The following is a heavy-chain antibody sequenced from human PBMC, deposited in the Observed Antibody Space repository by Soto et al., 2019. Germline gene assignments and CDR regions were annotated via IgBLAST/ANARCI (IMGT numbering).Heavy chain of an antibody. CDR3: ARDIQLWLSSVY. V-gene: IGHV1-18*01. J-gene: IGHJ4*02. D-gene: IGHD5-18*01. Sequence: ASGKVSCKAXRYTFTSYGISSARQAPGQGLEWMGWISAYNGNTNYAQKLQGRVTMTTDTSTSTAYMELRSLRSDDTAVYYCARDIQLWLSSVYWGQGTLVTVSS. CDR2: ISAYNGNT. CDR1: RYTFTSYG.